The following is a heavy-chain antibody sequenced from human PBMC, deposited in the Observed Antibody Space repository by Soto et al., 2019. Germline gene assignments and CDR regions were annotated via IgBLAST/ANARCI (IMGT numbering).Heavy chain of an antibody. CDR2: ISHDGQNQ. CDR1: GFAFGSHG. Sequence: QVQLVESGGGVVQPGRSLKLSCIGSGFAFGSHGMHWVRQVSGKGLEWVAVISHDGQNQYYRDSVKGRFTISRDNSKKSLYLAVNSLRVEDTAVYHCARERADIVVAPVATSGMDVWGQGTAVTVSS. V-gene: IGHV3-30*03. D-gene: IGHD2-21*01. CDR3: ARERADIVVAPVATSGMDV. J-gene: IGHJ6*02.